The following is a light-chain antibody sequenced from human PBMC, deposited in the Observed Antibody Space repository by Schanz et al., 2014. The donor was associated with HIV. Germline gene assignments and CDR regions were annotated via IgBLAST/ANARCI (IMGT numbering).Light chain of an antibody. Sequence: EIVMTQSPGTLSVSPGERATLSCRASQTVSNNLAWYQQKPGQAPRLLIYGASNRATGIPDRFSGGGSGTDFTLTISRLEPEDFAVYYCQQYGSSPRTFGQGTKLEIK. J-gene: IGKJ2*01. CDR2: GAS. V-gene: IGKV3-20*01. CDR1: QTVSNN. CDR3: QQYGSSPRT.